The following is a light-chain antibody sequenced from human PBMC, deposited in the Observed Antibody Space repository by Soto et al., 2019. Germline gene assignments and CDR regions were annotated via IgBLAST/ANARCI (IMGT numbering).Light chain of an antibody. Sequence: QSVLTQPPSVSGAPGQRVTISCTGSSSNIGAGYDVHWYQQLPGTAPKLLIYGNSNRPSGVPDRFSGSKSGTSASLAITGLQAEDEADYYCQSYDSSLSGHVFGTGTKAT. CDR3: QSYDSSLSGHV. J-gene: IGLJ1*01. V-gene: IGLV1-40*01. CDR1: SSNIGAGYD. CDR2: GNS.